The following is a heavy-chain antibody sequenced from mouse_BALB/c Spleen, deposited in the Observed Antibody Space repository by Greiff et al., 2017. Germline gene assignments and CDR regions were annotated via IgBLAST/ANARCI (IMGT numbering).Heavy chain of an antibody. CDR3: ARSCYYGDTAWFAY. CDR2: IYPGDGDT. D-gene: IGHD2-13*01. V-gene: IGHV1-80*01. J-gene: IGHJ3*01. Sequence: QVQLQQSGAELVRPGSSVKISCKASGYAFSSYWMNWVKQRPGQGLEWIGQIYPGDGDTNYNGKFKGKATLTADKSSSTAYMQLSSLTSEDSAVYFCARSCYYGDTAWFAYWGQGTLVTVSA. CDR1: GYAFSSYW.